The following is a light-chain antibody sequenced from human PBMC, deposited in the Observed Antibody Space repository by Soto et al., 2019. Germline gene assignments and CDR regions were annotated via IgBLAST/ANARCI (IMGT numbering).Light chain of an antibody. CDR1: QSLLHSNGYNY. CDR3: MQALQTPRT. J-gene: IGKJ1*01. Sequence: DIVMTQSPLSLPVTPGEPASISCRSSQSLLHSNGYNYLDWYLQTPGQSQQLLIYLGSNRASGVPDRFSGSGSGTDFTLKISRVEAEEVGVYYCMQALQTPRTFGQGTKVEIK. CDR2: LGS. V-gene: IGKV2-28*01.